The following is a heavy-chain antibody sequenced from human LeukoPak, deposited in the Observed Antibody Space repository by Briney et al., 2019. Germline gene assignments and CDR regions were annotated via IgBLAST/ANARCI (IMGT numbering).Heavy chain of an antibody. CDR3: ARDKTVVVVAATPPFDY. CDR1: GFIFSSYG. J-gene: IGHJ4*02. CDR2: ISYDGSNK. D-gene: IGHD2-15*01. V-gene: IGHV3-30*03. Sequence: GGSLRLSCAASGFIFSSYGMHWVRQAPGKGLEWVAVISYDGSNKYYADSVKGRFTISRDNSKNTLYLQMNSLRAEDTAVYYCARDKTVVVVAATPPFDYWGQGTLVTVSS.